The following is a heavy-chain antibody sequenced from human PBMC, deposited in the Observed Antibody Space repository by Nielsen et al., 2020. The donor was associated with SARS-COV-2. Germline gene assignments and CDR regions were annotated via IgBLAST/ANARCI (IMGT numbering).Heavy chain of an antibody. V-gene: IGHV3-9*01. CDR3: AKGGATWSYYFDY. D-gene: IGHD1-26*01. CDR1: GFTFDDYA. Sequence: GGSLRLSCAASGFTFDDYAMHWVRQAPGKGLEWVSGISWNSGSIGYADSVKGRFTISRDNAKNSLYLQMNSLRAEDTALYYCAKGGATWSYYFDYWGQGTLVTVSS. J-gene: IGHJ4*02. CDR2: ISWNSGSI.